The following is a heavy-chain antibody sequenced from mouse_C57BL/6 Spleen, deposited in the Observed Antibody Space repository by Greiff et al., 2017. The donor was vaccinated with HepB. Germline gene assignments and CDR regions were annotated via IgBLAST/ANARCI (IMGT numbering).Heavy chain of an antibody. V-gene: IGHV1-42*01. CDR3: ARRGSGPWFAY. Sequence: EVQLQQSGPELVKPGASVKISCKASGYSFTGYYMNWVKQSPEKSLEWIGEINPSTGGTTYNQKFKAKATFTVVKSSSTAYMQLKSLTSEDSAVYYCARRGSGPWFAYWGQGTLVTVSA. CDR1: GYSFTGYY. J-gene: IGHJ3*01. CDR2: INPSTGGT.